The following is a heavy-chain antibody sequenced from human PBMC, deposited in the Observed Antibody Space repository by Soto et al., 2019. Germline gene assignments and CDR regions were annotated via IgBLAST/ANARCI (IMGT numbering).Heavy chain of an antibody. J-gene: IGHJ6*03. D-gene: IGHD3-3*01. CDR2: IYNGGNS. V-gene: IGHV4-30-4*01. CDR3: AIDYWPSPYYMDV. Sequence: QVQLQESGPGLVKPSQTLSLTCTVSGDSMNSGDYYWSWIRQSPGKGLEWIGHIYNGGNSYQNPFLKGRGTISVDTSKNQFFLRLTSVTVADTAVYSSAIDYWPSPYYMDVWGQGTAVTVSS. CDR1: GDSMNSGDYY.